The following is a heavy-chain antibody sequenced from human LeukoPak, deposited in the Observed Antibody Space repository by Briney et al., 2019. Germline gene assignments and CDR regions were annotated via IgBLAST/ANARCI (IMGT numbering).Heavy chain of an antibody. CDR3: ARVTFGWFDP. CDR1: RYTPTSYD. CDR2: MNTNSGNT. Sequence: ASLKVSSKAPRYTPTSYDINCVRQATGQGLEWMGWMNTNSGNTDYAHKFQGRVTMTRNTSISTAYMELSSLRSEDTAVYYCARVTFGWFDPWGQGTLVTVSS. V-gene: IGHV1-8*01. D-gene: IGHD3-16*01. J-gene: IGHJ5*02.